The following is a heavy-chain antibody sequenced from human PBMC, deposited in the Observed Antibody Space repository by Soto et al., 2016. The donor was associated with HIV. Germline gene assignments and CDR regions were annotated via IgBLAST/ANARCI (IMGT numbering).Heavy chain of an antibody. J-gene: IGHJ6*02. D-gene: IGHD2-21*02. CDR2: IKTKTDDGTT. CDR3: TTGTDRGLTYYYYYGMDV. V-gene: IGHV3-15*01. Sequence: EVQLVESGGGLVKSGGSLRLSCAASGFTFSNAWMTWVRQAPGKGLEWVGRIKTKTDDGTTDYAAPVKGRFTISRDDSKNTLYLQMNSLKTEDTAVYYCTTGTDRGLTYYYYYGMDVWGQGTSVTVSS. CDR1: GFTFSNAW.